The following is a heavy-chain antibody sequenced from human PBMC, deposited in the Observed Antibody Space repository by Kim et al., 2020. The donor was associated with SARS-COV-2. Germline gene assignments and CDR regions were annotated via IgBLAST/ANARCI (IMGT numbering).Heavy chain of an antibody. J-gene: IGHJ6*02. CDR3: TTDVHLGYCSSTSCYLGAIYYYYGMDV. CDR2: IKSKTDGGTT. V-gene: IGHV3-15*01. Sequence: GGSLRLSCAASGFTFSNAWMSWVRQAPGKGLEWVGRIKSKTDGGTTDYAAPVKGRFTISRDDSKNTLYLQMNSLKTEDTAVYYCTTDVHLGYCSSTSCYLGAIYYYYGMDVWGQGTTVTVSS. CDR1: GFTFSNAW. D-gene: IGHD2-2*01.